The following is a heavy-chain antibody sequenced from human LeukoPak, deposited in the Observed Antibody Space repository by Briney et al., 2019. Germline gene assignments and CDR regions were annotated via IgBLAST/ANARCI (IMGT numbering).Heavy chain of an antibody. D-gene: IGHD4-17*01. CDR2: ISYEGNNK. V-gene: IGHV3-30*18. CDR1: GFTFSNYD. J-gene: IGHJ4*02. Sequence: GPLRLSCAASGFTFSNYDMHWVRQAPGKGLEWVAVISYEGNNKYYADSVKGRFTISRDNSKNTLYVQMNSLRAEDTAVYYCAKSVTSVTTASLNYWGQGTLVTVSS. CDR3: AKSVTSVTTASLNY.